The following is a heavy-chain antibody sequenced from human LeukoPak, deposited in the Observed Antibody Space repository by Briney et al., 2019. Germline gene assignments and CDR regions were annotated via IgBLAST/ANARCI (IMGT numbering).Heavy chain of an antibody. J-gene: IGHJ4*02. CDR3: ARAKLWETFDY. CDR2: IFYSGTT. Sequence: SETLSLTCTVSGGSISSYYWSWIRQPPGKGLEGIGYIFYSGTTNYNPSLKSRITISLDTSKNQFSLKLSSMTAADTAVYYCARAKLWETFDYWGQGTLVTVSS. CDR1: GGSISSYY. V-gene: IGHV4-59*01. D-gene: IGHD3-10*01.